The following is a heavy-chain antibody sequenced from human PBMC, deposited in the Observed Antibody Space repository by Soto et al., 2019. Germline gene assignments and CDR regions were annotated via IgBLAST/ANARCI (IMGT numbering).Heavy chain of an antibody. Sequence: WGSLRLSCAASTSGFLGSNYMTWFRQSPGKGLEWGSVIYRDGNTYYVDSVKGRFTISRDNSKNTLYLQMNSLRGEDTAVYYCARGRFGMDVWGQGTTVTVSS. V-gene: IGHV3-53*01. CDR3: ARGRFGMDV. J-gene: IGHJ6*02. CDR1: TSGFLGSNY. CDR2: IYRDGNT.